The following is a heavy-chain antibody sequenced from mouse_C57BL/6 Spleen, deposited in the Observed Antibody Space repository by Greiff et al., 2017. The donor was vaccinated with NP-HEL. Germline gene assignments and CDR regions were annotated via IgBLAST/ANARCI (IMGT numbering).Heavy chain of an antibody. V-gene: IGHV5-4*01. D-gene: IGHD4-1*01. CDR3: ARNWEGAMDY. CDR1: GFTFSSYA. J-gene: IGHJ4*01. CDR2: ISDGGSYT. Sequence: EVQRVESGGGLVKPGGSLKLSCAASGFTFSSYAMSWVRQTPEKRLEWVATISDGGSYTYYPDNVKGRFTISRDNAKNNLYLQMSHLKSEDTAMYYCARNWEGAMDYWGQGTSVTVSS.